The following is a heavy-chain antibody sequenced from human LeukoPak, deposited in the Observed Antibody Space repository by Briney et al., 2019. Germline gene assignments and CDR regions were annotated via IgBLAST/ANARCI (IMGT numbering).Heavy chain of an antibody. CDR2: ISYDGSNK. J-gene: IGHJ4*02. CDR1: GFTFSSYA. Sequence: PGGSLRLSCAASGFTFSSYAMHWVRQAPGKGLEWVAVISYDGSNKYYADSVKGRFTISRDNSKTTLYLQMNSLRAEDTAVYYCARSLLWFGELSFDYWGQGTLVTVSS. CDR3: ARSLLWFGELSFDY. D-gene: IGHD3-10*01. V-gene: IGHV3-30-3*01.